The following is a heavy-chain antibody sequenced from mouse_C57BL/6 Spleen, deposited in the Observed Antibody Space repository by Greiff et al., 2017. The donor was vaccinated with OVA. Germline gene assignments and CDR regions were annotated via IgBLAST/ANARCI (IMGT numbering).Heavy chain of an antibody. V-gene: IGHV5-17*01. D-gene: IGHD2-1*01. J-gene: IGHJ4*01. CDR2: ISSGSSTI. CDR1: GFTFSDYG. CDR3: AIYSSYAMDY. Sequence: EVKVVESGGGLVKPGGSLKLSCAASGFTFSDYGMHWVRQAPEKGLEWVAYISSGSSTIYYADTVKGRFTISRDNAKNTLFLQMTSLRSEDTAMYYCAIYSSYAMDYWGQGTSVTVSS.